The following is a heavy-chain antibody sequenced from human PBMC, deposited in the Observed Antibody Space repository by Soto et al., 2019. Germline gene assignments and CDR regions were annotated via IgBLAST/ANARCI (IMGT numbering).Heavy chain of an antibody. CDR3: ARREEYFWSCHYTDIRYGMDV. V-gene: IGHV1-69*06. CDR2: IIPIFGTA. D-gene: IGHD3-3*01. Sequence: GASVKVSCKASGGTFSSYAISWVRQAPGQGLGWMGGIIPIFGTANYAQKFQGRVTITADKSTSTAYMELSSLRSEDTAVYYCARREEYFWSCHYTDIRYGMDVWGQGSTVNVSS. J-gene: IGHJ6*01. CDR1: GGTFSSYA.